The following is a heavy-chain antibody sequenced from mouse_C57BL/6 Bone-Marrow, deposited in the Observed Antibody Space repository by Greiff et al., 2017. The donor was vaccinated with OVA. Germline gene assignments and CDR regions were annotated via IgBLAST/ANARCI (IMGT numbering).Heavy chain of an antibody. V-gene: IGHV1-52*01. CDR1: GYTFTSYW. Sequence: QVQLQQPGAELVRPGSSVKLSCKASGYTFTSYWMHWVKQRPIQGLEWIGNIDPSDSETHYNQKFKDKATLTVDKSSSTAYMQLSSLTSEDSAVDYWARRGDDYLEAYYAMDYWGQGTAVTGSS. CDR2: IDPSDSET. CDR3: ARRGDDYLEAYYAMDY. D-gene: IGHD2-4*01. J-gene: IGHJ4*01.